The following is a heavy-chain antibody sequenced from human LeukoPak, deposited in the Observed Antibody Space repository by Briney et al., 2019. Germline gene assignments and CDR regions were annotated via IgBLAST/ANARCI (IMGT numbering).Heavy chain of an antibody. D-gene: IGHD6-6*01. Sequence: PSETLSLTCAVYGGSFSGYYWSWVRQPPGKGLEWIGEINHSGSTNYSPSLKSRVTISVDTSKNQFSLKLSSVTAADTAVYYCARGEYSSSSGTGYWGQGTLVTVSS. CDR3: ARGEYSSSSGTGY. CDR1: GGSFSGYY. CDR2: INHSGST. V-gene: IGHV4-34*01. J-gene: IGHJ4*02.